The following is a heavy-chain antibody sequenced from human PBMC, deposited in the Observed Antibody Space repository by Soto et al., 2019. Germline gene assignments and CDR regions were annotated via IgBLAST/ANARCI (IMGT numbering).Heavy chain of an antibody. CDR1: GYTLTELS. D-gene: IGHD3-16*02. CDR3: AIACYYIWGSYRSLLRFDP. V-gene: IGHV1-24*01. CDR2: FDPEDGET. Sequence: ASVKVSCKVSGYTLTELSMHWVRQAPGKGLEWMGGFDPEDGETIYAQKFQGRVTMTEDTSTDTAYMELSSVTAADTAVYYCAIACYYIWGSYRSLLRFDPWGQGTMVTVSS. J-gene: IGHJ5*02.